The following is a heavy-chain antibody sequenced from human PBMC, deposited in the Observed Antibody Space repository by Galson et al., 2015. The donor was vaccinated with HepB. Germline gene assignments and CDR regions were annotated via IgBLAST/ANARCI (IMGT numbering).Heavy chain of an antibody. CDR2: ISGSGGST. J-gene: IGHJ4*02. Sequence: SLRLSCAASGFTFSSYAMSWVRQAPGKGLEWVSAISGSGGSTYYADSVKGRFTISRDNSKNTLYLKMNSLRAEDTAVYYCAKVSSGWAGIDYWGQGTLVTVSS. D-gene: IGHD6-19*01. V-gene: IGHV3-23*01. CDR3: AKVSSGWAGIDY. CDR1: GFTFSSYA.